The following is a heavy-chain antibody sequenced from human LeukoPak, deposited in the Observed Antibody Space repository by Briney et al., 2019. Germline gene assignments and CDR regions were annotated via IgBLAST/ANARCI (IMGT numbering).Heavy chain of an antibody. V-gene: IGHV1-46*01. CDR1: GYTFTGYY. D-gene: IGHD3-10*01. CDR2: INLSGGST. Sequence: ASVKVSCKASGYTFTGYYMHWVRQAPGQGLEWMGMINLSGGSTNYAQRFQGRVTMTRDTSTNTVYMYLSSLRSEDTAVYYCGRSMVGTMVRGVIDYWGQGTLVTVSS. J-gene: IGHJ4*02. CDR3: GRSMVGTMVRGVIDY.